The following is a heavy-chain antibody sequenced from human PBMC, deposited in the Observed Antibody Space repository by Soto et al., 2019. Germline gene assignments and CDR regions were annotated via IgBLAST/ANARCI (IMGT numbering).Heavy chain of an antibody. CDR2: ISGSGGST. CDR1: GFTFSSYA. D-gene: IGHD2-2*01. Sequence: PGGSLRLSCAASGFTFSSYAMSWVRQAPGKGLEWVSAISGSGGSTYYADSVKGRFTISRDNSKNTLYLQMNSLRAEDTAVYYCAELGEGTSRVYYYYGMDVWGQGTTVTVSS. V-gene: IGHV3-23*01. J-gene: IGHJ6*02. CDR3: AELGEGTSRVYYYYGMDV.